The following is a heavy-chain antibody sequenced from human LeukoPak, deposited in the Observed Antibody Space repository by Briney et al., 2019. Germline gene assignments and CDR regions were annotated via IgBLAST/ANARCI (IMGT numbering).Heavy chain of an antibody. CDR2: INPNSGGT. Sequence: ASVKVSCKASGYTFTGYYMHWVRQAPGQGLEWMGWINPNSGGTNYAQKLQGRLTMPGDRSIITVYMALSRLRSDDTAVYYCARERTPGSGYGVDYWGQGTVVTVSS. CDR3: ARERTPGSGYGVDY. V-gene: IGHV1-2*02. CDR1: GYTFTGYY. D-gene: IGHD6-25*01. J-gene: IGHJ4*02.